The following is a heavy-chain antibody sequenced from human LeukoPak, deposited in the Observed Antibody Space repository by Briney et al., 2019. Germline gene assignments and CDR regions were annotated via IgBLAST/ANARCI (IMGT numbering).Heavy chain of an antibody. J-gene: IGHJ4*02. V-gene: IGHV4-34*01. Sequence: SETLSLTCAVYGDSFSGFYWSWIRQPPGKGLEWIGEINHSGSTNYNPSLKSRVTISADTSKNQFSLRLNSVTSADTAVYFCARGPLGYCSSSSCHGPDYWGQGTLVTVSS. CDR1: GDSFSGFY. D-gene: IGHD2-2*01. CDR3: ARGPLGYCSSSSCHGPDY. CDR2: INHSGST.